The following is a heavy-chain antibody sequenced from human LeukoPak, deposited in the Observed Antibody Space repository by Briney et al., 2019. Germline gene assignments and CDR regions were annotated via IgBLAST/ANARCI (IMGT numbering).Heavy chain of an antibody. D-gene: IGHD1-26*01. V-gene: IGHV4-59*11. J-gene: IGHJ5*02. CDR2: IYYSGTT. Sequence: SETLSLTCTVSGGSISSLYWSWIRQPPGKALEWIGFIYYSGTTNYNPSLKSRVTISLDTSKNQFSLKLSSVTAADTAVYYCARGGNYWPQWWFDPWGRGTLVSVSS. CDR3: ARGGNYWPQWWFDP. CDR1: GGSISSLY.